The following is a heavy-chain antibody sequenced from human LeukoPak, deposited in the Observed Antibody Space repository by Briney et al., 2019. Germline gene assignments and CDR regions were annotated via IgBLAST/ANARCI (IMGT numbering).Heavy chain of an antibody. CDR2: TSSDLNVK. Sequence: QTGGSLGLSCAASGFTFRNYVIHWVRQAPGKGLEWLAVTSSDLNVKLYADSVKGRFTISRDNSRSTLYLQMNSLRPEDTAIYYCAREGYYGSGSPPSLYFDYWGQGTLVTVSS. V-gene: IGHV3-30-3*01. CDR3: AREGYYGSGSPPSLYFDY. J-gene: IGHJ4*02. D-gene: IGHD3-10*01. CDR1: GFTFRNYV.